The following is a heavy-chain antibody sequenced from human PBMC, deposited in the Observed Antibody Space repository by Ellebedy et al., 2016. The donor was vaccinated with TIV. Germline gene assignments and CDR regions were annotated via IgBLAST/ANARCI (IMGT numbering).Heavy chain of an antibody. D-gene: IGHD6-19*01. V-gene: IGHV2-70*13. CDR3: ARTQWSRIDY. J-gene: IGHJ4*02. CDR1: GFSLTTSAMC. Sequence: SGPTLVKPTETLTLTCSFSGFSLTTSAMCVSWIRQSPGKALEWLALIHWANVRDYRTSLKTRLSISKDTSKDQVTLRMTNVDPMDTATYYCARTQWSRIDYWGQGILVTVSS. CDR2: IHWANVR.